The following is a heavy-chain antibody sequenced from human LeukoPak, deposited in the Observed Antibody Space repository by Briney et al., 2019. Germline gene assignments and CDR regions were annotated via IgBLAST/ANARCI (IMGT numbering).Heavy chain of an antibody. V-gene: IGHV3-7*01. CDR3: ARDPEEWQVLIDY. CDR2: IKYDGSEK. J-gene: IGHJ4*02. D-gene: IGHD6-19*01. CDR1: GFTFSSYW. Sequence: QPGGSLILSCAASGFTFSSYWMSWVRQAPGKGLEWVANIKYDGSEKHYVDSVKGRFTISRDNAKNSLYLQMNNLRADDTAVYFCARDPEEWQVLIDYWGPGTLVTVSS.